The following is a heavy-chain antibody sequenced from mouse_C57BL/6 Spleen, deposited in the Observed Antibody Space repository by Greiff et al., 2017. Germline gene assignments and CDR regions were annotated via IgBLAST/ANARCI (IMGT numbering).Heavy chain of an antibody. V-gene: IGHV5-17*01. CDR1: GFTFSDYG. J-gene: IGHJ4*01. Sequence: EVMLVESGGGLVKPGGSLKLSCAASGFTFSDYGMHWVRQAPEKGLEWVAYISSGSSTIYYADTVKGRFTISRDNAKNTLFLQMTSLRSEDTAMYYCARPQSNYVGAMDYWGQGTSVTVSS. CDR2: ISSGSSTI. D-gene: IGHD2-5*01. CDR3: ARPQSNYVGAMDY.